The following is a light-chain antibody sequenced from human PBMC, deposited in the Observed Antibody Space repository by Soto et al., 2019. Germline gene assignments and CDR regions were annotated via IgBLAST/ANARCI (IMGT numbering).Light chain of an antibody. CDR3: AAWDDSLNGHV. J-gene: IGLJ1*01. CDR2: TTN. Sequence: QSVLTQPHSASGTPGQRVTISCSGSSSNIGTSSVHWFQQLPGTAPKLLISTTNQRPSGVPERFSGPKSGTSASLAISGLQSEDEADYYCAAWDDSLNGHVFGTGTKVPS. V-gene: IGLV1-44*01. CDR1: SSNIGTSS.